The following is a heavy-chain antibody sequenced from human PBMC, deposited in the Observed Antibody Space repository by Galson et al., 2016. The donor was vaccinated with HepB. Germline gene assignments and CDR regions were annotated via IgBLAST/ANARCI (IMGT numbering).Heavy chain of an antibody. CDR2: IYSGGYT. J-gene: IGHJ4*02. V-gene: IGHV3-66*01. CDR3: TRAIAARLPFDY. Sequence: SLRLSCAASGLIVTRNYMAWVRQAPGKGLEWVSIIYSGGYTYYADSVKGRSNISRDNSKNTVSLQMNSLRVEDTAVYYCTRAIAARLPFDYWGQGTLVTVSS. CDR1: GLIVTRNY. D-gene: IGHD6-6*01.